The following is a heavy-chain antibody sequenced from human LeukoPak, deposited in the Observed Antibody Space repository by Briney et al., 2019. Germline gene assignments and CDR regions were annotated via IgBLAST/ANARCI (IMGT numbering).Heavy chain of an antibody. CDR1: TFTFSSYE. Sequence: PGGSLRLSCAASTFTFSSYEMNWVRQAPGKGLEWISYISRSGSTIYYADSVKGRFTISRDNAKNSLYLQMNSLRAEDTAAYYCASGYDLPYWCQGTLVTGSS. CDR2: ISRSGSTI. V-gene: IGHV3-48*03. CDR3: ASGYDLPY. J-gene: IGHJ4*02. D-gene: IGHD5-12*01.